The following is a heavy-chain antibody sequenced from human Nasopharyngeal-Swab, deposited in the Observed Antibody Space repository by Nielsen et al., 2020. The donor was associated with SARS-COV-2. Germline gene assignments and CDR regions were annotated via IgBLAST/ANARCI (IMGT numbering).Heavy chain of an antibody. CDR2: IYSGGST. CDR3: ANLAAAGGIDAFDI. CDR1: GFTVSSNY. Sequence: LSLTCAASGFTVSSNYMSWVRQAPGKGLEWVSVIYSGGSTYYADSVKGRFTISRDNSKNTLYLQMNSPRAEDTAVYYCANLAAAGGIDAFDIWGQGTMVTVSS. D-gene: IGHD6-13*01. V-gene: IGHV3-53*01. J-gene: IGHJ3*02.